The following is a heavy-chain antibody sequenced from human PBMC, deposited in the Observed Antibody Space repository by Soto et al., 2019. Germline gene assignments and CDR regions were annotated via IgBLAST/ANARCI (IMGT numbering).Heavy chain of an antibody. D-gene: IGHD5-18*01. Sequence: HPGGSLRLSCAASGFPFNTYAMSWVRQAPGKGPEWVSATSESGDNAFYADSVQGRFTISRDNSYNILYLQMNSLRAEDTALYFCAKGGYIYGLDPWGQGTLVTVSS. CDR2: TSESGDNA. CDR1: GFPFNTYA. J-gene: IGHJ5*02. V-gene: IGHV3-23*01. CDR3: AKGGYIYGLDP.